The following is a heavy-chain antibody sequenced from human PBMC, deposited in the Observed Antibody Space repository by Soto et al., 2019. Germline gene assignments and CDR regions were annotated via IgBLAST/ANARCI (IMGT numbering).Heavy chain of an antibody. Sequence: QITLKESGPALVKPTQTLTLNCTFSGFSLDTYGMGLGWIRQSPGKALEWVALIYWDDNKRYSPSLKSRLTITNDTSNNRVVLTMTKVDPEDTGTYFCAHRYSTSWYKWAFELWGQGTMVTVSS. J-gene: IGHJ3*01. CDR1: GFSLDTYGMG. CDR3: AHRYSTSWYKWAFEL. V-gene: IGHV2-5*02. CDR2: IYWDDNK. D-gene: IGHD6-13*01.